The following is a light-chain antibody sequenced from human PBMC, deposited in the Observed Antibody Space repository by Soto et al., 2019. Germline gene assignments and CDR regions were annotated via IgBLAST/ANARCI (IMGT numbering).Light chain of an antibody. CDR3: QHFASSPIT. CDR2: GAS. Sequence: EIVMTQSPVTLSVSTGERATLSCRASQSVSSYLAWYQQKPGQAPRLLIFGASIRVTGIPDRFIGSGSGTDFTLTISSLQPEDFAPYSCQHFASSPITFGQGTLLDIK. CDR1: QSVSSY. V-gene: IGKV3D-15*01. J-gene: IGKJ5*01.